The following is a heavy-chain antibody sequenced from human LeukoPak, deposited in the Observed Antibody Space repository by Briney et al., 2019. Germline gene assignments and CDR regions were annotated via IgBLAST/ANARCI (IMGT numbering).Heavy chain of an antibody. J-gene: IGHJ4*02. CDR3: ATDLGGYDFAY. CDR1: GGSISSSTYY. V-gene: IGHV4-39*01. Sequence: PSETLSLNCTVSGGSISSSTYYWGWIRQPPGKGLEWIGNIYYSGSTYYNPSLKSRVTISVDTSKNQFSLKLTSVTAADTAVYYCATDLGGYDFAYWGQGSLVTVSS. CDR2: IYYSGST. D-gene: IGHD5-12*01.